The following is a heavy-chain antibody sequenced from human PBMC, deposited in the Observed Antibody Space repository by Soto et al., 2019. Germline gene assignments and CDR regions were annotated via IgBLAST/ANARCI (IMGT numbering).Heavy chain of an antibody. J-gene: IGHJ4*02. Sequence: GESLKISCKGSGYSFTSYWISWVRQMPGKGLEWMGRIDPSDSYTNYSPSFQGRVTITRDTSANTAYMDLSSLRSEDTAVYYCARALFGDPLDYWGQGTLVTVSS. CDR2: IDPSDSYT. D-gene: IGHD3-10*02. CDR1: GYSFTSYW. CDR3: ARALFGDPLDY. V-gene: IGHV5-10-1*01.